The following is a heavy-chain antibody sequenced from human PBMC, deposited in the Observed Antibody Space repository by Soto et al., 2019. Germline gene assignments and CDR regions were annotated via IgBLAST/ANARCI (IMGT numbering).Heavy chain of an antibody. Sequence: SETLSLTCAVYGGSFSGYYWSWIRQPPGKGLEWIGEINHSGSTNYNPSLESRVTISVDTSKNQFSLKLSSVTAADTAVYYCARGGKWFGELLFDYWGQGTLVTVSS. CDR2: INHSGST. D-gene: IGHD3-10*01. J-gene: IGHJ4*02. CDR1: GGSFSGYY. V-gene: IGHV4-34*01. CDR3: ARGGKWFGELLFDY.